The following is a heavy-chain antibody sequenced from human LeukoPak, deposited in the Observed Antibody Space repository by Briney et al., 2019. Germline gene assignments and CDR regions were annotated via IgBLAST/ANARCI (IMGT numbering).Heavy chain of an antibody. CDR2: INHSGST. CDR1: SGSFSGYS. J-gene: IGHJ5*02. Sequence: PSETLSLTCAVYSGSFSGYSWSWIRQPPGKGLEWIGEINHSGSTNYSPSLKSRVTISVDTSSSQFSLSLSSVTAADTAEYYCARNHTGYFDPWGQGTLVTVSS. CDR3: ARNHTGYFDP. V-gene: IGHV4-34*01. D-gene: IGHD5-18*01.